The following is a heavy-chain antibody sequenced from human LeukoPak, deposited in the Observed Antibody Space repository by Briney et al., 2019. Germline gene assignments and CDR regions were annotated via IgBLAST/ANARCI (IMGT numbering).Heavy chain of an antibody. CDR3: TTDDFRGV. J-gene: IGHJ4*02. CDR2: IKSKSDGGTA. Sequence: PGGSLRLSFTASGFTFNHAYMTWVRQAPGKGLEWVGRIKSKSDGGTADYAAPVKGRFTVSRDDSKNTLFLQMYSLNMEDTAVYYCTTDDFRGVWGQGTLVTVSS. CDR1: GFTFNHAY. D-gene: IGHD3-10*01. V-gene: IGHV3-15*01.